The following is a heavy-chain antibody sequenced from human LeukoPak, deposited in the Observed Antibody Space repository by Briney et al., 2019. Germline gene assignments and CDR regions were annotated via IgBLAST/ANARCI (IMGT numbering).Heavy chain of an antibody. D-gene: IGHD3-10*01. CDR2: INGDGSST. CDR3: ARDFRAYFDY. J-gene: IGHJ4*02. Sequence: GGSLRLSCAASGLSFSDYWMQWVRQAPGKGLVWVSRINGDGSSTSYADSVKGRFTISRDNAKNSLYLQMNSLRAEDTAVYYCARDFRAYFDYWGQGTLVTVSS. V-gene: IGHV3-74*01. CDR1: GLSFSDYW.